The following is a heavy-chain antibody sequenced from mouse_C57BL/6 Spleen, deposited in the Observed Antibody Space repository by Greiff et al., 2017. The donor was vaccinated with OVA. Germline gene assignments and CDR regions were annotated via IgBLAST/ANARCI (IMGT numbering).Heavy chain of an antibody. CDR2: ISSGSSTI. D-gene: IGHD1-1*01. Sequence: EVKLQESGGGLVKPGGSLKLSCAASGFTFSDYGMHWVRQAPEKGLEWVAYISSGSSTIYYADTVKGRFTISRDNAKNTLFLQMTSLRSEDTAMYYCAREIYYYGSSLAYWGQGTLVTVSA. J-gene: IGHJ3*01. CDR3: AREIYYYGSSLAY. CDR1: GFTFSDYG. V-gene: IGHV5-17*01.